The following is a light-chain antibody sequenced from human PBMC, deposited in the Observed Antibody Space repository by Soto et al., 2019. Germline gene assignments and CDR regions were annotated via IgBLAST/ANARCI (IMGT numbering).Light chain of an antibody. CDR3: GLYMRSGISV. CDR1: SYAVSASHF. V-gene: IGLV8-61*01. Sequence: QTVVTQEPSFSVSPGGTVTLTCGSSSYAVSASHFPSWYLQTPGQAPRTLIYNTNTRCSGVPDRFSGSILVNRAALTITGAEADDGSDYYFGLYMRSGISVFGGGTKRTVL. CDR2: NTN. J-gene: IGLJ2*01.